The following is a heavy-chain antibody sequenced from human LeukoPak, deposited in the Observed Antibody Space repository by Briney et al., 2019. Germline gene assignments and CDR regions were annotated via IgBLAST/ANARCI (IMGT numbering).Heavy chain of an antibody. Sequence: PGGSLRLSCVASGFTFSTFAMNWVRQAPGKGLEWVSTNSETGRSTYYADSVKGQFTISRDNSRNTLYLQMNSPRAEDTAVYCCAKDRGYSYGISEYWGQGTLVTVSS. CDR2: NSETGRST. D-gene: IGHD5-18*01. CDR3: AKDRGYSYGISEY. J-gene: IGHJ4*02. CDR1: GFTFSTFA. V-gene: IGHV3-23*01.